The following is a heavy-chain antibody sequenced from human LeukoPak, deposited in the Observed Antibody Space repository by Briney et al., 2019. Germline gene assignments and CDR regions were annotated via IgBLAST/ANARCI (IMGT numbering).Heavy chain of an antibody. CDR1: GFTFSSYA. Sequence: GGSLRLSCAASGFTFSSYAMHWVRQAPGKGLEWVAVISYDGSNKYYADSVKGRFTISRDISKNTLYLQMNSLRAEDTAVYYCARASMVNWYFDIWGRGTLVTVSS. D-gene: IGHD3-10*01. CDR2: ISYDGSNK. V-gene: IGHV3-30*04. J-gene: IGHJ2*01. CDR3: ARASMVNWYFDI.